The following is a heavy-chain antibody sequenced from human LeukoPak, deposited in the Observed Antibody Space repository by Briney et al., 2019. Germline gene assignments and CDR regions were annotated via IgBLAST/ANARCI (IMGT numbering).Heavy chain of an antibody. Sequence: GASAKVSCKASGYTFTSYDINWVRQATGQGLEWMGWMNPNSGNTGYAQKFQGRVTMTRNTSISTAYMELSSLRSEDTAVYYCARDYYDSSGYYYNWFDPWGQGTLVTVSS. CDR3: ARDYYDSSGYYYNWFDP. CDR2: MNPNSGNT. V-gene: IGHV1-8*01. CDR1: GYTFTSYD. D-gene: IGHD3-22*01. J-gene: IGHJ5*02.